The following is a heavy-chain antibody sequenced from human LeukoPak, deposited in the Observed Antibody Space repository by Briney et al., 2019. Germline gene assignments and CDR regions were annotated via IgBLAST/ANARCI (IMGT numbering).Heavy chain of an antibody. Sequence: GGSLRLSCAASGFTFSSYAMTWVRQAPGKGLEWVSAISVSDDSTYYADSVKGRFTISRDNSKNTLYLQMNSLRAEDTAVYYCAKDHLSSRDGYNFNYWGQGTLVTVSS. V-gene: IGHV3-23*01. D-gene: IGHD5-24*01. CDR3: AKDHLSSRDGYNFNY. J-gene: IGHJ4*02. CDR2: ISVSDDST. CDR1: GFTFSSYA.